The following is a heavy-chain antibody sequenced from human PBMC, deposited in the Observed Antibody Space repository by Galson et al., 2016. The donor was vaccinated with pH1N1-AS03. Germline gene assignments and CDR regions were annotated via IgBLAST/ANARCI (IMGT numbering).Heavy chain of an antibody. CDR3: ARSTHVNEGLDY. CDR2: IFWDGET. Sequence: PALVKPTQTLTLTCTFSGFSLSTGGVHVAWIRQPPGKALEWLALIFWDGETRYSPSLRSRLTNTKDTSKNQVDLTITNMDPADTGTYYCARSTHVNEGLDYWGQGTLVTVSS. V-gene: IGHV2-5*02. J-gene: IGHJ4*02. CDR1: GFSLSTGGVH. D-gene: IGHD2-8*01.